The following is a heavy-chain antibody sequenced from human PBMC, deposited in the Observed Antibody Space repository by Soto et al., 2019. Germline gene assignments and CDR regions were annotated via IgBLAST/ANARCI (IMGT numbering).Heavy chain of an antibody. CDR1: GFTFSSYA. J-gene: IGHJ4*02. CDR3: ARETGSSGWYLEW. Sequence: GGSLRLSCAASGFTFSSYAMSLVRQAPGKGLEWVSAISGSGGSTYYADSVKGRFTVSRDNSKNTLYLQMNSLRAEDTAVYYCARETGSSGWYLEWWGQGTLVTVSS. V-gene: IGHV3-23*01. CDR2: ISGSGGST. D-gene: IGHD6-19*01.